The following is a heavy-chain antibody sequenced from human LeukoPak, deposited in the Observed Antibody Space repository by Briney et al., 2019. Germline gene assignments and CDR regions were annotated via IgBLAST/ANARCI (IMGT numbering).Heavy chain of an antibody. CDR2: IYNSGGT. CDR3: ARYRGNSHGGFDP. V-gene: IGHV4-59*01. CDR1: GGSISSYY. D-gene: IGHD4-23*01. J-gene: IGHJ5*02. Sequence: SETLSLTCTVSGGSISSYYWSWIRQPPGKGLEWIGNIYNSGGTNYNPSLKSRVTTSVDTSKNQFSLKLTSVTAADTAVYYCARYRGNSHGGFDPWFQGTMVTVSS.